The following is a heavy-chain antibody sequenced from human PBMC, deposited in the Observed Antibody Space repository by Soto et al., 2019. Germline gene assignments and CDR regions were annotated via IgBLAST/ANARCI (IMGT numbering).Heavy chain of an antibody. CDR1: GGSISSYY. V-gene: IGHV4-59*01. J-gene: IGHJ5*02. D-gene: IGHD2-2*01. CDR3: ARGHQLLSIDP. Sequence: SETLSLTCTVSGGSISSYYWSWIRQPPGKGLEWIGYIYYSGSTNYNPSLKSRVTISVDTSKNQFSLKLSSVTAADTAVYYCARGHQLLSIDPWGQGTLVTVSS. CDR2: IYYSGST.